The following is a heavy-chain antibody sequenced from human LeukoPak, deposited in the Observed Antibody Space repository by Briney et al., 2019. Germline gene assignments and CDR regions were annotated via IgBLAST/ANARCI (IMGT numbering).Heavy chain of an antibody. Sequence: GASVKVSCKASGYTFTGYYMHWVRQAPGQRLEWMGWINPNSGGTNYAQKFQGRVTMTRDTSISTAYMELSRLRSDDTAVYYCARTVATIRWFDPWGQGTLVTVSS. V-gene: IGHV1-2*02. J-gene: IGHJ5*02. CDR3: ARTVATIRWFDP. D-gene: IGHD5-12*01. CDR1: GYTFTGYY. CDR2: INPNSGGT.